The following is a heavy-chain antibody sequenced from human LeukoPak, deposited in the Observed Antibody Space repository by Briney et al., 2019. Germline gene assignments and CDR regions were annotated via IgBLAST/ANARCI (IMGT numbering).Heavy chain of an antibody. CDR2: ISSSSSTI. D-gene: IGHD2-21*02. CDR3: ASEHIGVVTPHYRYFDY. Sequence: GGSLRLSCAASGFTFSSYSMNWVRQAPGKGLEWVSYISSSSSTIYYADSVKGRFTISRDNAKNSLYLQMNSLRAEDTAVYYCASEHIGVVTPHYRYFDYWGQGTLVTVSS. J-gene: IGHJ4*02. V-gene: IGHV3-48*04. CDR1: GFTFSSYS.